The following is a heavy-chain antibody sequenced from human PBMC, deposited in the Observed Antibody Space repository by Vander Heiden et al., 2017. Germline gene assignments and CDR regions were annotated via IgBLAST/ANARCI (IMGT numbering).Heavy chain of an antibody. CDR2: FWSYGTMT. D-gene: IGHD1-26*01. CDR3: VGDWENASEDICD. V-gene: IGHV3-33*01. Sequence: VQLVVSGGGVVHPGTSLRLSCEASGSNFTHAGLHWVRQSPGKVLEWVAVFWSYGTMTCYGDFVKCRFIITRDISMYTLYLRRLKLRIAGTSVDDGVGDWENASEDICDWG. J-gene: IGHJ1*01. CDR1: GSNFTHAG.